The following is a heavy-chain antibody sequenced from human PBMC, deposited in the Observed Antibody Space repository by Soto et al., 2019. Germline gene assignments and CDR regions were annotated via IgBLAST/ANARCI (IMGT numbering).Heavy chain of an antibody. D-gene: IGHD6-19*01. J-gene: IGHJ4*02. V-gene: IGHV4-34*01. CDR2: INHSGST. CDR1: GGSFSGYY. CDR3: ARGAGIAVRLDY. Sequence: SETLSLTCAVYGGSFSGYYWSWIRQPPGKRLEWIGEINHSGSTNYNPSLKSRVTISVDTSKNQFSLKLSSVTAADTAVYYCARGAGIAVRLDYWGQGTLVTVSS.